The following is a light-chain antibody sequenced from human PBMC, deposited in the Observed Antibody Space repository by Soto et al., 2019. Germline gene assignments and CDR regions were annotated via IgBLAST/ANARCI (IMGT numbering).Light chain of an antibody. Sequence: IVLTQSPGTLSLSPGERATLSCRASQSVGGSYLAWYQQKPGQAPRLLIYGASIRATGIPARFSGSGSGTDFTLTISSLEPEDFAVYYCQHRKNWQVTFGQGTRLEIK. CDR2: GAS. CDR1: QSVGGSY. V-gene: IGKV3D-20*02. J-gene: IGKJ5*01. CDR3: QHRKNWQVT.